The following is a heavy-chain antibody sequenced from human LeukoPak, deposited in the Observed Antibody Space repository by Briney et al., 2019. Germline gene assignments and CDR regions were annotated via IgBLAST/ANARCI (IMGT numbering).Heavy chain of an antibody. CDR2: ISSSGVTT. CDR3: ARAPYCGGDCYNFDS. CDR1: GFTFSSYA. V-gene: IGHV3-23*01. D-gene: IGHD2-21*02. J-gene: IGHJ4*02. Sequence: GGSLRLSCTASGFTFSSYAMSWVRLAPGKGLEWVSAISSSGVTTYHADSVKGRFTISRDSSKNTLYLQMNSLRAEDTAVYYCARAPYCGGDCYNFDSWGQGTLVTVSS.